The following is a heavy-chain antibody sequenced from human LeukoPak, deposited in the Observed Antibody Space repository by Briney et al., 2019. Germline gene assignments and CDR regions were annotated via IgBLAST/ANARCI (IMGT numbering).Heavy chain of an antibody. CDR3: AKKPVTIKYPCDT. CDR2: LSASGDYP. D-gene: IGHD5-24*01. Sequence: QSGGSLRLSCAGSGFSFSSYDMGWLREAPGKGLEWGAALSASGDYPEYAASVKGRFTISRDTSQNTLILEMNSLRAEDTALYYCAKKPVTIKYPCDTWGQGTLVTVSS. J-gene: IGHJ5*02. CDR1: GFSFSSYD. V-gene: IGHV3-23*01.